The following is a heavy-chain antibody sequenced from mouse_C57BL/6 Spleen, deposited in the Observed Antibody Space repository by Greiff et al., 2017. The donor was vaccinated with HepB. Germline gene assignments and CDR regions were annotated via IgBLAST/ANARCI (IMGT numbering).Heavy chain of an antibody. V-gene: IGHV1-55*01. CDR3: ARERDSSGYWFAY. CDR2: IYPGSGST. D-gene: IGHD3-2*02. J-gene: IGHJ3*01. Sequence: QVQLQQPGAELVKPGASVKMSCKASGYTFTSYWITWVKQRPGQGLEWIGDIYPGSGSTNYNEKFKSKATLTVDTSSSTAYMQLSSLTSDDSAVYYCARERDSSGYWFAYWGQWTLVTVSA. CDR1: GYTFTSYW.